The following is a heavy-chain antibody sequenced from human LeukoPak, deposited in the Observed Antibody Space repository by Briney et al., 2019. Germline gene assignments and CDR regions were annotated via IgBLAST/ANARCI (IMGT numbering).Heavy chain of an antibody. J-gene: IGHJ4*02. CDR3: AKAAAGYSFDY. Sequence: GGSLRLSCAASGFTFNGHWMTWVRQAPGKGLEWVSAISGSGGSTYYADSVKGRFTISRDNSKNTLYLQMNSLRAEDTAVYYCAKAAAGYSFDYWGQGTLITVSS. V-gene: IGHV3-23*01. CDR2: ISGSGGST. CDR1: GFTFNGHW. D-gene: IGHD6-25*01.